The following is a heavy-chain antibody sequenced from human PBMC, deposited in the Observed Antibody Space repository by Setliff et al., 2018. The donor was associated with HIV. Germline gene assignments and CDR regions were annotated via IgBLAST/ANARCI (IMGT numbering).Heavy chain of an antibody. J-gene: IGHJ4*02. CDR3: ARDQVPNYYDSSGYYYIDY. D-gene: IGHD3-22*01. CDR2: ISSISSHI. Sequence: PGGSLRLSCAASGFTFSSYSMNWVRQAPGKGLEWVSSISSISSHIYYAGSVKGRFTISRDTARNSLYLQMNSLRAEDTAVYYCARDQVPNYYDSSGYYYIDYWGQGTLVTVSS. V-gene: IGHV3-21*01. CDR1: GFTFSSYS.